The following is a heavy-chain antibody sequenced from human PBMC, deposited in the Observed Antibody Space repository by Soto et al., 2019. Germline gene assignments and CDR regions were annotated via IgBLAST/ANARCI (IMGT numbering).Heavy chain of an antibody. CDR2: VYYSGSD. Sequence: QLQLQESGPGLVKPSETLSLTCTVSGGSISSRSYYWGWMRQPPGKGLEWIGSVYYSGSDYYNPSLKSRVTMSVDTSKNQFFLKLSSVTAADTAVYYCARQGGGSSWRNIDYWGQGTLVTVSS. D-gene: IGHD6-13*01. J-gene: IGHJ4*02. CDR3: ARQGGGSSWRNIDY. V-gene: IGHV4-39*01. CDR1: GGSISSRSYY.